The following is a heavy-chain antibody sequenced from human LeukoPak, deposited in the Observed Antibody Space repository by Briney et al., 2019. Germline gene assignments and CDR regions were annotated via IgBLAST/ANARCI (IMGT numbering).Heavy chain of an antibody. J-gene: IGHJ3*02. V-gene: IGHV4-59*08. D-gene: IGHD3-3*01. CDR1: GGSISGYY. CDR3: ARHYPLLYYDFWSGQEPSAFDI. CDR2: IYYSGST. Sequence: PSETLSLTCTVSGGSISGYYWSWIRQPPGKGLEWIGYIYYSGSTNYNPSLKSRVTISVDTSKNQFSLKLSSVTAADTAVYYCARHYPLLYYDFWSGQEPSAFDIWGQGTMVTVSS.